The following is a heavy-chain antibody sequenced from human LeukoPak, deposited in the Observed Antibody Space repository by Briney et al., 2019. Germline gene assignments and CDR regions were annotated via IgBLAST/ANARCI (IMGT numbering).Heavy chain of an antibody. J-gene: IGHJ4*02. V-gene: IGHV3-33*01. CDR1: GFTFTSYG. D-gene: IGHD6-13*01. Sequence: GGSLRLSCAASGFTFTSYGMHWVRQAPGKGLEWVAVIWYDGSNKYYADSVKGRFTISRDNSKNTLYLQMNSLRAEDTAVYYCARDPIAAVRFDYWGQGTLITVSS. CDR2: IWYDGSNK. CDR3: ARDPIAAVRFDY.